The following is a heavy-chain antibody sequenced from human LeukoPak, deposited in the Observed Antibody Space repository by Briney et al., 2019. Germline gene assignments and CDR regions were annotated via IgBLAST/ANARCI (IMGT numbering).Heavy chain of an antibody. Sequence: SETLSLTCTVSGGSISSSSYYWGWIRQPPGKGLEWIGSIYYSGSTYYNPSLKSRVTISVDKSISTAYLQWSSLKASDTAMYYCARLTKVLKGGGWFDPWGQGTLVTVSS. D-gene: IGHD4/OR15-4a*01. V-gene: IGHV4-39*07. CDR3: ARLTKVLKGGGWFDP. CDR1: GGSISSSSYY. J-gene: IGHJ5*02. CDR2: IYYSGST.